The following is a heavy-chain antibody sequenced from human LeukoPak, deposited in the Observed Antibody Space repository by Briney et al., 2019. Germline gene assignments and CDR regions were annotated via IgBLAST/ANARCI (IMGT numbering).Heavy chain of an antibody. D-gene: IGHD3-3*01. CDR3: AKMGYDFWSGYYRRADYFDY. V-gene: IGHV3-21*04. CDR2: ISSSSSYI. J-gene: IGHJ4*02. CDR1: GFTFSSYS. Sequence: GGSLRLSCAASGFTFSSYSMNWVRQAPGKGLEWVSSISSSSSYIYYADSVKGRFTISRDNAKNSLYLQMNSLRAEDTAVYYCAKMGYDFWSGYYRRADYFDYWGQGTLVTVSS.